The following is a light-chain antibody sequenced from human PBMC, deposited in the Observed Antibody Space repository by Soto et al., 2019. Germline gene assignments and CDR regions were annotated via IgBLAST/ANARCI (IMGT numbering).Light chain of an antibody. V-gene: IGKV3-20*01. Sequence: EIVLTQSPGTLSLSLGERATLSCRASQSVSSNYLAWYQQKTGQAPRLLIYGTSSRATGIPDRFSGSGSGTDFTLTISRLEPEDFAVYYCQQYGNSPRYSFGQGTKLEIK. J-gene: IGKJ2*03. CDR3: QQYGNSPRYS. CDR2: GTS. CDR1: QSVSSNY.